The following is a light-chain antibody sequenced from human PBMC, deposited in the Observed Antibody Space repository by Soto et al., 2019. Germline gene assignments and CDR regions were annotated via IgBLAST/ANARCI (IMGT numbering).Light chain of an antibody. J-gene: IGKJ1*01. CDR2: DAS. CDR1: QSISSW. Sequence: DIQMTQSPSTLSASVGDRVTITCRASQSISSWLAWYQQKPGKAPKLLIYDASSLESGVPSRFSGSGYGTEFILTISSLQPDDFATYYCQQFSLYWAFGQGTKV. CDR3: QQFSLYWA. V-gene: IGKV1-5*01.